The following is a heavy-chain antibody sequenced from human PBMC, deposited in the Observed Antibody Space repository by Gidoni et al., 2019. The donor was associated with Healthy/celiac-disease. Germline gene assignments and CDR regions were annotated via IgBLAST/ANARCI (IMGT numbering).Heavy chain of an antibody. CDR2: IYYSGST. D-gene: IGHD6-13*01. J-gene: IGHJ3*02. Sequence: QLQLQESGPGLVKPSETLSLTCTVSGGSISSSSHYWGWPRQPPGKGLEWIGSIYYSGSTSYNPSLKGRVTISVDTSKNQFSLKLSSVTAADTAVYYCARMASGGAAAGRPWYAFDIWGQGTMVTVSS. CDR3: ARMASGGAAAGRPWYAFDI. CDR1: GGSISSSSHY. V-gene: IGHV4-39*07.